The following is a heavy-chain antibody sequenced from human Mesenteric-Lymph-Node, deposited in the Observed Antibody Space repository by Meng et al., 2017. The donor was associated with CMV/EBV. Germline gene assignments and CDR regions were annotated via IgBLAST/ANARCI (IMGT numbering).Heavy chain of an antibody. D-gene: IGHD2-2*01. J-gene: IGHJ6*02. CDR3: AKDLEDIVVVPAAMLSGSYYGMDV. CDR2: IYTDGSRS. V-gene: IGHV3-23*03. CDR1: GFTFSSYP. Sequence: GESLKISCVASGFTFSSYPMSWVRQAPGKGLEWVSTIYTDGSRSFHSDSVKGRFIISRDNSKNTLYLQMNSLRAEDTAVYYCAKDLEDIVVVPAAMLSGSYYGMDVWGQGTTVTVSS.